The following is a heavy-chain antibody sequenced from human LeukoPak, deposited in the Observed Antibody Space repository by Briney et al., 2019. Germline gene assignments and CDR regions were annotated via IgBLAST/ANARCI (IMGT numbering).Heavy chain of an antibody. J-gene: IGHJ4*02. D-gene: IGHD1-1*01. Sequence: ASVKVSCKVSGYTLTELSMHWVRPAPGKGLEWMGGFDPEDGETIYAQKFQGRVTMTEDTSTDTAYMELSSLRSEDTAVYYCATQPRYNWNDGFDYWGQGTLVTVSS. CDR3: ATQPRYNWNDGFDY. CDR2: FDPEDGET. V-gene: IGHV1-24*01. CDR1: GYTLTELS.